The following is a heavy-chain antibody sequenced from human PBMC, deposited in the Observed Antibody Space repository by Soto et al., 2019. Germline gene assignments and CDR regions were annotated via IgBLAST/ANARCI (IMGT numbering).Heavy chain of an antibody. CDR2: INPSGEHT. D-gene: IGHD2-15*01. CDR3: ARISCKGGSCYFDFDH. CDR1: GYSFKDHY. V-gene: IGHV1-46*02. J-gene: IGHJ4*02. Sequence: ASVKVSCKASGYSFKDHYMHWVRQAPGRGLEWVGIINPSGEHTNYAQQFRGRVAMTRDTSTSTAYMELRSLRPEDTAVYFCARISCKGGSCYFDFDHWGQGTLVTSPQ.